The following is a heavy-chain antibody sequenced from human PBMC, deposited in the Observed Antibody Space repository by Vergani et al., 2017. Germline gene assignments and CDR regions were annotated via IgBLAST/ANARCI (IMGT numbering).Heavy chain of an antibody. J-gene: IGHJ6*02. CDR2: ISAYNGNT. Sequence: QVQLVQSGAEVKKPVASVKVSCKASGYTFTSYGISWVRQAPGQGLEWMGWISAYNGNTNYAQKLQGRVTMTTDTSTSTAYMELRSLRSDDTAVYYCASTPGQGVDYRDYYYYGMDVWGQGTTVTVSS. CDR1: GYTFTSYG. D-gene: IGHD4-11*01. V-gene: IGHV1-18*01. CDR3: ASTPGQGVDYRDYYYYGMDV.